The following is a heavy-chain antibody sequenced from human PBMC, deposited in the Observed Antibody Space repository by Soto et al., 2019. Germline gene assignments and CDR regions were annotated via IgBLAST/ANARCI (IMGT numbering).Heavy chain of an antibody. CDR1: GFTFSSYD. J-gene: IGHJ4*02. CDR2: ISYDGSNK. Sequence: GGSLRLSCAASGFTFSSYDMHWVRQAPGKGLERVAVISYDGSNKYYADSVKGRFTIPRDNSKNTLYLQMNSLIAEDTAVYYCARSHSSGTLYSDYWGQGTLVTVSS. D-gene: IGHD6-19*01. CDR3: ARSHSSGTLYSDY. V-gene: IGHV3-30-3*01.